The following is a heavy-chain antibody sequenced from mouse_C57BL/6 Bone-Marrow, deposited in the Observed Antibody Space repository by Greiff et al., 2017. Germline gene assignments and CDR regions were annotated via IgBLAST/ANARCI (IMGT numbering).Heavy chain of an antibody. CDR2: SRNKAKAYTK. D-gene: IGHD2-2*01. CDR1: GFTFSDFY. Sequence: EVKVVDSGAGLVQSGRSLRPSCASSGFTFSDFYLEWVRQAPGKGLEWIAASRNKAKAYTKEYSASGKGLFIFSRDTSQSILYLQMKALRAEDTAIYYCARDAGCGYVDRFAYWGQGTLVTVSA. CDR3: ARDAGCGYVDRFAY. V-gene: IGHV7-1*01. J-gene: IGHJ3*01.